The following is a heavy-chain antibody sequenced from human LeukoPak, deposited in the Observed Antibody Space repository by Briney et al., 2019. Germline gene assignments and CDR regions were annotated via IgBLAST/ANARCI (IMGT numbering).Heavy chain of an antibody. Sequence: PGGSLRLSCAASGFTFSSYGMSWVRQAPGKGLGWVSAISGIGGGTYYADSVKGRFTISRDNSKNTLYLQMNSLRAEDTAVYYCARDGGLYYDYVWGSYPLAFDYWGQGTLVTVSS. J-gene: IGHJ4*02. CDR2: ISGIGGGT. V-gene: IGHV3-23*01. CDR1: GFTFSSYG. CDR3: ARDGGLYYDYVWGSYPLAFDY. D-gene: IGHD3-16*02.